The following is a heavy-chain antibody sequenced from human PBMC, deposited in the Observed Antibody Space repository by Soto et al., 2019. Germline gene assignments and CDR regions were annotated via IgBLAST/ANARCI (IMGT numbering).Heavy chain of an antibody. D-gene: IGHD1-1*01. V-gene: IGHV3-30*18. CDR1: GFTFSSYG. CDR3: AKDLLGTGTTYLFDP. J-gene: IGHJ5*02. Sequence: QVQLLESGGGVVQPGRSLRLSCAASGFTFSSYGMHWVRQAPGKGLKWVAVISYDGSNKYYADSVKGRFTISRDNSKNTLYLQMHSLRAEDTAVYYCAKDLLGTGTTYLFDPWGQGTLVTVSS. CDR2: ISYDGSNK.